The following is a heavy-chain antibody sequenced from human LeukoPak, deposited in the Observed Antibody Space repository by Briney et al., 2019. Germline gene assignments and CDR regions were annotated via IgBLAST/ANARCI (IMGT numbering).Heavy chain of an antibody. CDR2: IYSGGST. CDR1: GFTVSSNY. D-gene: IGHD3-10*01. CDR3: ARANMVHNAFDI. J-gene: IGHJ3*02. Sequence: GGSLRLSCAASGFTVSSNYMSWVRQAPGKGLEWVSVIYSGGSTYYADSVKGRFTISRQNSKNTLYLQMNSLRAEDTAVYYCARANMVHNAFDIWGQGTMVTVSS. V-gene: IGHV3-53*04.